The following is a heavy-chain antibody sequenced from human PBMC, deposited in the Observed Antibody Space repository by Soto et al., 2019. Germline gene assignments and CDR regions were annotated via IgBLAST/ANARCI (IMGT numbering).Heavy chain of an antibody. Sequence: GGSLRLSCTASGFTFGDYAMSWFRQAPGKGLEWVGFIRSKAYGGTTEYAASVKGRFTISRDDSKSIAYLQMNSLKTEDTAVYYCTSPTGGYDSSGYYYGYFDSWGQGPLVTVSS. D-gene: IGHD3-22*01. J-gene: IGHJ4*02. CDR3: TSPTGGYDSSGYYYGYFDS. CDR1: GFTFGDYA. CDR2: IRSKAYGGTT. V-gene: IGHV3-49*03.